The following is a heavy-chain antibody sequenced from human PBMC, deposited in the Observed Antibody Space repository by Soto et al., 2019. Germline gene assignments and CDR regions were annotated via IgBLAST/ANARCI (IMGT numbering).Heavy chain of an antibody. D-gene: IGHD3-22*01. CDR1: GGTFSSYA. CDR3: ARDRGPSSGYYPYWFDP. Sequence: GASAKVSCKASGGTFSSYAISWVRQDPGQGLEWMGGIIPIFGTANYAQKFQARVTITADESTSTAYMELSSLRSEDTAVYYCARDRGPSSGYYPYWFDPWGQGTLVTVSS. V-gene: IGHV1-69*13. J-gene: IGHJ5*02. CDR2: IIPIFGTA.